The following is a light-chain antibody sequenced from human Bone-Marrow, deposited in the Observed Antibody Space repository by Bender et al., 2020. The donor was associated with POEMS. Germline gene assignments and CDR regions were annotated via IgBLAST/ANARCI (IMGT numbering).Light chain of an antibody. Sequence: QVVLTQPPSASASLGASVKLTCTLSSGHINYAIAWHQQQPEKGPRYLMKVNSDGSHSKGDGIPDRFSGSSSGTERYLTISSLRSEDEADYYCQTWGTGIVVFGGGTKLTVL. J-gene: IGLJ2*01. CDR1: SGHINYA. CDR2: VNSDGSH. CDR3: QTWGTGIVV. V-gene: IGLV4-69*01.